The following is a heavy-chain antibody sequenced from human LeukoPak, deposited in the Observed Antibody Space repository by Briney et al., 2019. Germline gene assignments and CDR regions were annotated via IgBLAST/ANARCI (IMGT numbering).Heavy chain of an antibody. CDR1: GFTFSIYG. D-gene: IGHD3-22*01. Sequence: GGSLRLSCVVSGFTFSIYGMSWVRQAPGKGLEWVSLISGGGENTYYADSVKGRFTISRDISKDTLYLQMNSLRAEDTAVYYCAKHIAGYYAGGPWGQGTLVTVSS. CDR3: AKHIAGYYAGGP. J-gene: IGHJ5*02. CDR2: ISGGGENT. V-gene: IGHV3-23*01.